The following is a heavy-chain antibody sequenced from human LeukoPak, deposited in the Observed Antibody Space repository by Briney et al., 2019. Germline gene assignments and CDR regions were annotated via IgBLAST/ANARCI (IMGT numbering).Heavy chain of an antibody. V-gene: IGHV3-7*04. CDR3: ARVHCSSTSCSENWFDP. CDR2: IKQDGSEK. J-gene: IGHJ5*02. CDR1: GFTFSDYY. D-gene: IGHD2-2*01. Sequence: GGSLRLSCAASGFTFSDYYMSWVRQAPGKGLEWVANIKQDGSEKYYVDSVKGRFTISRDNAKNSLYLQMNSLRAEDTAVYYCARVHCSSTSCSENWFDPWGQGTLVTVSS.